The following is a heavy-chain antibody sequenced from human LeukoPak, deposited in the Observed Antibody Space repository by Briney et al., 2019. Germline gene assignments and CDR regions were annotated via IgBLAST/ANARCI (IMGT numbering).Heavy chain of an antibody. CDR2: IYTSGST. CDR3: ARGNSGYTSNWFDP. D-gene: IGHD3-22*01. CDR1: GGSISSYY. Sequence: PSETLSLTCTVSGGSISSYYWSWIRQPAGKGLEWIGRIYTSGSTNYNPSLKSRVTMSVDTSKNQFSLKLSSVTAADTAVYYCARGNSGYTSNWFDPWGQGTLVTVSS. J-gene: IGHJ5*02. V-gene: IGHV4-4*07.